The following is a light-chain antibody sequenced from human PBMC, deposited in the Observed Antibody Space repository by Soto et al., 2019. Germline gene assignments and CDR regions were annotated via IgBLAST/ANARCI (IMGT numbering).Light chain of an antibody. CDR3: QQYYGLPPLT. Sequence: DIQMTQSPSSLSASIGDRVTITCQVSQNITNNLSWYQQKLGKAPNLLIYHASKLAKGVTSRFSGSGSGTDFSFIITSLQREDHATDYCQQYYGLPPLTFGQGTRVEIK. V-gene: IGKV1-33*01. J-gene: IGKJ5*01. CDR2: HAS. CDR1: QNITNN.